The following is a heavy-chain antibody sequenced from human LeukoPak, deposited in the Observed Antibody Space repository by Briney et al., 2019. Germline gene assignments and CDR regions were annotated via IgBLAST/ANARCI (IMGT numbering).Heavy chain of an antibody. CDR3: ARDVPHNWFDT. V-gene: IGHV3-74*01. Sequence: GGSLGVSCAVRGVTFGKSWKRWVREARGKGRVGISRINSDGGGAIYADSVTGRFTVSRDNAKNTLYLQMNTLRAEDTAVYYCARDVPHNWFDTWGQGTLVTVSS. J-gene: IGHJ5*02. CDR1: GVTFGKSW. CDR2: INSDGGGA.